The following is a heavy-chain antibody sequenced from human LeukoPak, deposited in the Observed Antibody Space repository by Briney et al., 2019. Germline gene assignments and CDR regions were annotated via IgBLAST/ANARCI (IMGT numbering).Heavy chain of an antibody. V-gene: IGHV3-7*01. Sequence: GGSLRLSCGASGFTFSSYWMNWVRQAPGKGLEWVANIKRDGNEKNYVDSVKGRFSISRDNAKNSLYLQMDSLRAEDTAVYYCAKEGAYPIITYDSWGQGALVTVSS. D-gene: IGHD3-10*01. J-gene: IGHJ5*01. CDR2: IKRDGNEK. CDR3: AKEGAYPIITYDS. CDR1: GFTFSSYW.